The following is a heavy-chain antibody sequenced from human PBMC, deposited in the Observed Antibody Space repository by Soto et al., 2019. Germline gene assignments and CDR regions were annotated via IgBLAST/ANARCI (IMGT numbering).Heavy chain of an antibody. D-gene: IGHD3-3*02. J-gene: IGHJ5*02. V-gene: IGHV4-4*02. Sequence: PSETLSLTCAVSGGSISSSNWWSWVRPPPGKGLEWIGEIYHSGSTNYNPSLKSRVTISVDKSKNQFSLKLSSVTAADTAVYYCARGSTLAHKWFDPWGQGTLVTVSS. CDR1: GGSISSSNW. CDR2: IYHSGST. CDR3: ARGSTLAHKWFDP.